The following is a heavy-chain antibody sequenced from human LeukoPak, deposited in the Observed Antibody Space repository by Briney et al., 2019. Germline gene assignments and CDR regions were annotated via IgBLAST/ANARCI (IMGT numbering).Heavy chain of an antibody. J-gene: IGHJ4*02. CDR2: ISGSGGST. CDR3: AKDRLVVGELLFVDY. CDR1: GFTFDDYA. Sequence: PGGSLRLSCAASGFTFDDYAMHWVRQAPGKGLEWVSGISGSGGSTYYADSVKGRFTISRDNSKNTLYLQMNSLRAEDTAVYYCAKDRLVVGELLFVDYWGQGTLVTVSS. V-gene: IGHV3-23*01. D-gene: IGHD3-10*01.